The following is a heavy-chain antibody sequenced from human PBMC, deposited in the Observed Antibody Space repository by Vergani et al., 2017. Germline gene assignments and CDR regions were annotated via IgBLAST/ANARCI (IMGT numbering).Heavy chain of an antibody. Sequence: QVQLQESGPGLVKPSDTLSLTCDVSGYSIRSANYWGWIRQTPGKGLEWIGTIHYGGSTYYNPSFKTPVTISVDTSKNQLFLKLTSVTAADTALYYCARHVGYGDSNYSGDWFDPWGQGNLVTVSS. CDR1: GYSIRSANY. CDR2: IHYGGST. D-gene: IGHD4-17*01. V-gene: IGHV4-38-2*01. J-gene: IGHJ5*02. CDR3: ARHVGYGDSNYSGDWFDP.